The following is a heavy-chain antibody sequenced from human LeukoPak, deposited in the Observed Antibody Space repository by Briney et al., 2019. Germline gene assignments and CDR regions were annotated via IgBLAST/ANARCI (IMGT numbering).Heavy chain of an antibody. CDR2: INPNSGGT. V-gene: IGHV1-2*02. CDR1: GYTFTGYY. D-gene: IGHD3-10*01. J-gene: IGHJ4*02. CDR3: ARHTLYGSGSYYVYYFDY. Sequence: VASVKVSCKASGYTFTGYYMHRVRQAPGQGLEWMGWINPNSGGTNYAQKFQGRVTMTRDTSISTAYMELSRLRSDDTAVYYCARHTLYGSGSYYVYYFDYWGQGTLVTVSS.